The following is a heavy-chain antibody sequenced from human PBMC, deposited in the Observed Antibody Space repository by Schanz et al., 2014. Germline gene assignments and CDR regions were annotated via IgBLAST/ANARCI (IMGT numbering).Heavy chain of an antibody. CDR1: AFIFRSYS. D-gene: IGHD1-26*01. J-gene: IGHJ4*02. CDR3: ARDSGSHYLVDY. Sequence: EVQLVESGGGLVQPGGSLRLSCAASAFIFRSYSMHWVRQAPGKGLEWVSYISRSSSTIYYTDSVRGRFTISRDNAKNSLYLQMNSLRAEDTAVYYCARDSGSHYLVDYWGQGTLVTVS. CDR2: ISRSSSTI. V-gene: IGHV3-48*01.